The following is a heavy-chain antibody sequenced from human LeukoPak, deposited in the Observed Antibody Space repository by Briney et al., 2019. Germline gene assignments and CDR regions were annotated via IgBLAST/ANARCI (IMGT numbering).Heavy chain of an antibody. D-gene: IGHD5-24*01. CDR3: ARQTRNGYNPFDY. Sequence: GESLKISCKGSGYSFASYWIGWVRQMPGKGLEWMGIIYPGDSNTKYSPSFQGQVTISADKSISTAYLQWSSLEASDTAMYYCARQTRNGYNPFDYWGQGTLVTVSS. CDR2: IYPGDSNT. CDR1: GYSFASYW. J-gene: IGHJ4*02. V-gene: IGHV5-51*01.